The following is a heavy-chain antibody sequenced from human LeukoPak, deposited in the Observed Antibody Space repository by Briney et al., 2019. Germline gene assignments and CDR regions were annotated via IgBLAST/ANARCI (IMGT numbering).Heavy chain of an antibody. J-gene: IGHJ4*02. CDR3: ARGRLMLMFGDRQAQYHLDF. CDR1: GGSLSGYY. Sequence: SETLSLTCAVYGGSLSGYYWSWIRQPPGKGLEWIGDINYSGGTNYNPSLKSRLTISVDTLKNQFSLNVSSVTAADKAVYYCARGRLMLMFGDRQAQYHLDFWGQGTLVTVSS. V-gene: IGHV4-34*01. D-gene: IGHD3-16*01. CDR2: INYSGGT.